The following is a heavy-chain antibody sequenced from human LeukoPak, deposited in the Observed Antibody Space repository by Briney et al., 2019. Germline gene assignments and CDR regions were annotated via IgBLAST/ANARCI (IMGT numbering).Heavy chain of an antibody. D-gene: IGHD6-13*01. CDR1: GFSFRSYG. V-gene: IGHV3-33*01. CDR3: ARMVKYSSSWYSDH. Sequence: GGSLRVSCAASGFSFRSYGMHWVRQAPGKGLEWVAVIWYDGSNKYYADSVKGRFTISRDNSKNTSYLQMNSLRAEDTAVYYCARMVKYSSSWYSDHWGQGILVTVSS. J-gene: IGHJ4*02. CDR2: IWYDGSNK.